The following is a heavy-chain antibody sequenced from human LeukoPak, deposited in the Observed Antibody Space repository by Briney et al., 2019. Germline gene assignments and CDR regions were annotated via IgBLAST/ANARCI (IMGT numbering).Heavy chain of an antibody. D-gene: IGHD1-26*01. J-gene: IGHJ4*02. CDR3: ARLGLGIASGSYDY. V-gene: IGHV3-48*03. Sequence: GGSLRISCGASGFTFSSYEKNWVPPAPGEGLGGGLYISSSVGTIYYADSVKGRFTISRDNAKNSLYLQMNSLRAEDTAVYYCARLGLGIASGSYDYWGQGTLVTVSS. CDR1: GFTFSSYE. CDR2: ISSSVGTI.